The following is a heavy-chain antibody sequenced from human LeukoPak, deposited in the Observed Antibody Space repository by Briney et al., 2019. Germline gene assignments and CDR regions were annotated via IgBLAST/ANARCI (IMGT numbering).Heavy chain of an antibody. CDR2: IYPGDSDT. V-gene: IGHV5-51*01. J-gene: IGHJ4*02. Sequence: GESLKISCQTSGYNFTSYWIGWVRQMPGKGLEWMGFIYPGDSDTRYSPPFQGQVTISADKSISSAYLQWSSLKASDTGIYYCARHSRVSGLTGYWGQGTLVTVSS. CDR1: GYNFTSYW. CDR3: ARHSRVSGLTGY. D-gene: IGHD2-15*01.